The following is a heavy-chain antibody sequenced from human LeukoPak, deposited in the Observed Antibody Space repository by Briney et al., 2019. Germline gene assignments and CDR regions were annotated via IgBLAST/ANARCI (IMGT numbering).Heavy chain of an antibody. CDR1: GFTFSSYA. CDR3: ARGDYYDSSDRGPPFDY. Sequence: GRSLRLSCAASGFTFSSYAMHWVRQAPGKGLEWVAVISYDGSNKYYADSVKGRFTISRDNSKNTLYLQMNSLRAEDTAVYYCARGDYYDSSDRGPPFDYWGQGTLVTVSS. CDR2: ISYDGSNK. D-gene: IGHD3-22*01. V-gene: IGHV3-30-3*01. J-gene: IGHJ4*02.